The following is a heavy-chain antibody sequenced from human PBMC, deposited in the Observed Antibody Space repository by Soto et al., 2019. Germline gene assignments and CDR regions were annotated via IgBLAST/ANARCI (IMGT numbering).Heavy chain of an antibody. CDR1: GYTFTNFG. Sequence: ASVKVSCKASGYTFTNFGISWVRQAPGQGLEWMGWISAYNGNTNYAQNFQGRATMTTDTSTSTAYMELRSLRSDDTAVYYCAKSPNPGSATPSYYGMDVWGLGTTVTVSS. D-gene: IGHD2-15*01. J-gene: IGHJ6*02. CDR3: AKSPNPGSATPSYYGMDV. CDR2: ISAYNGNT. V-gene: IGHV1-18*01.